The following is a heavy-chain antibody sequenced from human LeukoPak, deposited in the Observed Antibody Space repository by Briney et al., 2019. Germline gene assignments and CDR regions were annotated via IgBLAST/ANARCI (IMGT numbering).Heavy chain of an antibody. V-gene: IGHV4-61*01. CDR3: ARATSHYYHAVDV. J-gene: IGHJ6*02. Sequence: SETLSLTCPVSGGSVSTGTYYWSWIRQPPGNALEWIGYIYYTGSTNYNPSLKSRVTISRDTSKNQFSLRLTSVTAADTAVYYCARATSHYYHAVDVWGQGTTVTVSS. CDR2: IYYTGST. D-gene: IGHD1-1*01. CDR1: GGSVSTGTYY.